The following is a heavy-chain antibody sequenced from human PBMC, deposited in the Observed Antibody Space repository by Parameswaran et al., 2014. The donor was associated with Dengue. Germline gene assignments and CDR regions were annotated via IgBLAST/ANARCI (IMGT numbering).Heavy chain of an antibody. V-gene: IGHV1-46*01. CDR2: INPSGGST. J-gene: IGHJ4*02. CDR3: ARDPKHYYGSGIGDY. D-gene: IGHD3-10*01. Sequence: WVRQAPGQGLEWMGIINPSGGSTSYAQKFQGRVTMTRDTSTSTVYMELSSLRSEDTAVYYCARDPKHYYGSGIGDYWGQGTLVTVSS.